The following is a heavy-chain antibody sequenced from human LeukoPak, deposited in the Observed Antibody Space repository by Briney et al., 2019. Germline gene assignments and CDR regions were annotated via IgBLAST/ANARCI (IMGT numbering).Heavy chain of an antibody. CDR2: INPNSGGT. Sequence: VASVKVSCKASGYTFTGYYMHWVRQAPGQGLEWMGWINPNSGGTNSAQKFQGRVTTTRDTSIITSYMELSRLRSDDTAVYYCARGPPSAAVMGPLFDPWGQGTLVTVSS. D-gene: IGHD6-13*01. CDR3: ARGPPSAAVMGPLFDP. V-gene: IGHV1-2*02. J-gene: IGHJ5*02. CDR1: GYTFTGYY.